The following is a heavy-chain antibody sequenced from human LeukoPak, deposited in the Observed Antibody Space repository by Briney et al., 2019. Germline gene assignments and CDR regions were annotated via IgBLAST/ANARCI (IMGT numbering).Heavy chain of an antibody. CDR3: AKDSMRYYDSSGYYLDY. CDR2: ISGSGGST. Sequence: PGGSLRLSCAASGFTFSTYAMNWVRQAPGKGLEWVSVISGSGGSTYHADSVKGRFTITRDNSKNTLYLQMNSLRAEDTAVYYCAKDSMRYYDSSGYYLDYWGQGTLVTVSS. D-gene: IGHD3-22*01. V-gene: IGHV3-23*01. J-gene: IGHJ4*02. CDR1: GFTFSTYA.